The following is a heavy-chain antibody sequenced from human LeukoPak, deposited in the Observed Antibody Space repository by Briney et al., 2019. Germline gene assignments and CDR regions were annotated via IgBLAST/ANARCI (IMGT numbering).Heavy chain of an antibody. CDR2: IYPGDFDT. J-gene: IGHJ4*02. D-gene: IGHD3-22*01. V-gene: IGHV5-51*01. Sequence: GVSLKISCKGSGYSFTTYWIAWVRPMPAKGMEWRGIIYPGDFDTRYSPSFQGQVTISADKSISTAYLQWSSLKASDTAMYYCARLRSSGYYLDYWGQGTLVTVSS. CDR1: GYSFTTYW. CDR3: ARLRSSGYYLDY.